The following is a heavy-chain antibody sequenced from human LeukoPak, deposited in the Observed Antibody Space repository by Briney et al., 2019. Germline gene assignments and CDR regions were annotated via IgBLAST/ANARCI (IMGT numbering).Heavy chain of an antibody. Sequence: SETLSLTCTVSSGYISNYYWSWIRQPPGKGLEWIGYIYYSGITNYNPSLKSRVTISVDTSKNQFSLKLSSVTAADTAVYYCARHVLSGTYPFFDYWGQGILVTVSS. CDR1: SGYISNYY. V-gene: IGHV4-59*08. CDR2: IYYSGIT. D-gene: IGHD1-26*01. J-gene: IGHJ4*02. CDR3: ARHVLSGTYPFFDY.